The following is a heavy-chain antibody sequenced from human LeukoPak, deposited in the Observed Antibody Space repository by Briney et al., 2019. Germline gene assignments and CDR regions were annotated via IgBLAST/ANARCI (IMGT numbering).Heavy chain of an antibody. V-gene: IGHV1-2*02. J-gene: IGHJ5*02. D-gene: IGHD3-3*01. CDR2: INPNSGGT. CDR1: GYSFTNYD. Sequence: GASVKVSCKASGYSFTNYDINWVRQATGQGLEWMGWINPNSGGTNYAQKFQGRVTMTRDTSISTAYMELSRLRSDDTAVYYCARGLTRGRFDPWGQGTLVTVSS. CDR3: ARGLTRGRFDP.